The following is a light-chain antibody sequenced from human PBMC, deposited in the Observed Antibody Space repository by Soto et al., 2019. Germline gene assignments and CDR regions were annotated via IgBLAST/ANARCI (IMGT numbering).Light chain of an antibody. CDR2: QAS. V-gene: IGKV1-5*03. J-gene: IGKJ1*01. CDR3: KQYNRYWT. Sequence: DIQVTQSPFTLAASIGDRVTITCRASQSISTRLAWFQQKPGRAPKLLIYQASSLESGVPSRFSGSGSGTQFTLTISSLQPEDFATYYCKQYNRYWTFGQGTKV. CDR1: QSISTR.